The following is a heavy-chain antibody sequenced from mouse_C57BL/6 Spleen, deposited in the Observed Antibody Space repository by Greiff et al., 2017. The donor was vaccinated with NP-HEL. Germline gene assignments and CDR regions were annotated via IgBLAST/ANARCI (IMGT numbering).Heavy chain of an antibody. D-gene: IGHD4-1*01. CDR3: ARMGVGRGWLAY. CDR1: GFTFSDYG. V-gene: IGHV5-17*01. CDR2: ISSGSSTI. J-gene: IGHJ3*01. Sequence: EVKVVESGGGLVKPGGSLKLSCAASGFTFSDYGMHWVRQAPEKGLEWVAYISSGSSTIYYADTVKGRFTISRDNAKNTLFLQMTSLRSEDTAMYYCARMGVGRGWLAYWGQGTLVTVSA.